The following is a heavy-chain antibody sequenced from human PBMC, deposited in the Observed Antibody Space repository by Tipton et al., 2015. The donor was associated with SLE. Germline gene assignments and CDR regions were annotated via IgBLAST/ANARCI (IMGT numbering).Heavy chain of an antibody. CDR3: ARGGRIAAAVGAFDI. Sequence: LRLSCTVSGGSISSGDYYWSWIRQPPGKGLEWIGYIYYSGSTYYNPSLKSRVTISVDTSKNQFSLKLSSVTAADTAVYYCARGGRIAAAVGAFDIWGQGPMVTVSS. CDR1: GGSISSGDYY. CDR2: IYYSGST. V-gene: IGHV4-30-4*01. J-gene: IGHJ3*02. D-gene: IGHD6-13*01.